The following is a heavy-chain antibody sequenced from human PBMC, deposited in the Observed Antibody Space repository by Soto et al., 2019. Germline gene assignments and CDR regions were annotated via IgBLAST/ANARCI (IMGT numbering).Heavy chain of an antibody. Sequence: EVQLVESGGGLVQPGGSLRLSCAASGFTFSSYSMNWVRQAPGKGLEWVSYISSSSSTIYYADSVKGRFTISRDNAKNSLYLQMNSLRDEDTAVYYCARDSPSRQQWLASGGDFDYWGQGTLVTVSS. CDR2: ISSSSSTI. CDR1: GFTFSSYS. V-gene: IGHV3-48*02. CDR3: ARDSPSRQQWLASGGDFDY. J-gene: IGHJ4*02. D-gene: IGHD6-19*01.